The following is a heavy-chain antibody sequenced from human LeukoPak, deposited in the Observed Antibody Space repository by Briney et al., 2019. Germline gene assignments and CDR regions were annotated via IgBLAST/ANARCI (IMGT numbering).Heavy chain of an antibody. CDR3: AREGGDRPIDY. CDR1: GGSFSGYY. J-gene: IGHJ4*02. Sequence: SETLSLTCAVYGGSFSGYYWSWIRQPPGKGLEWIGEINHSGSTNYNPSLKSRVTISVDTSKNQFSLKLSSVTAADTAVYYCAREGGDRPIDYWGQGTLVTVSS. V-gene: IGHV4-34*01. CDR2: INHSGST. D-gene: IGHD2-21*02.